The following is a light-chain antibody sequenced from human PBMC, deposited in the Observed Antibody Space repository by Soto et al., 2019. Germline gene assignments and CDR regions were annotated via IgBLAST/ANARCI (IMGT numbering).Light chain of an antibody. Sequence: EIVMTQSPATLSVSPGERATLSCRASQSVSSNLAWYQQKPGQAPRLLIYGASTRATGIPARFSGSGSGTEFTLTISSLQSEEVAVYYCQQYNNWPPKTFGQGPKVDIK. V-gene: IGKV3-15*01. J-gene: IGKJ1*01. CDR1: QSVSSN. CDR3: QQYNNWPPKT. CDR2: GAS.